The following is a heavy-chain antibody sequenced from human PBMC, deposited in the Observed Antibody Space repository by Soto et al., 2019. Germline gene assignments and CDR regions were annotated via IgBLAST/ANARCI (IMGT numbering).Heavy chain of an antibody. CDR1: GFTFSSYW. J-gene: IGHJ4*02. CDR3: ARSVYSSDHFDF. CDR2: INSDGSST. D-gene: IGHD3-22*01. V-gene: IGHV3-74*01. Sequence: EVQLVESRGGLVQPGGSLRLSCAASGFTFSSYWLHWVRQDPGKGLVWVSRINSDGSSTSYADSVKGRFTISRDNAKNTLYLQMNSLRVEDTALYYCARSVYSSDHFDFWGQGTLVTVSS.